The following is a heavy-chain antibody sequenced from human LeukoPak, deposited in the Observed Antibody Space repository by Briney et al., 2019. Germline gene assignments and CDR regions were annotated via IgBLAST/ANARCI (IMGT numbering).Heavy chain of an antibody. CDR2: ISSSSSYM. CDR1: GFKFSSYS. D-gene: IGHD3-10*02. V-gene: IGHV3-21*01. CDR3: ARGTMFPYYFDS. J-gene: IGHJ4*02. Sequence: GGSLRLSCAASGFKFSSYSMKWVRQAPGKGLEWVSFISSSSSYMYYADSLKGRFTISRDNTKNSLYLQMNSLRAEDTAVYYCARGTMFPYYFDSWGKGPLVTVSS.